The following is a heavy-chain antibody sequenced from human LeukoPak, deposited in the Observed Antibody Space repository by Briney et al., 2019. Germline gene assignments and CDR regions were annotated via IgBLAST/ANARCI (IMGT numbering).Heavy chain of an antibody. J-gene: IGHJ4*02. D-gene: IGHD2-21*02. CDR2: ISGSGGST. CDR3: AKDHVVVVTAIRHGYFDY. V-gene: IGHV3-23*01. CDR1: GFTFSSYA. Sequence: GGSLRLSCAASGFTFSSYAMSWVRQAPGKGLEWVSAISGSGGSTYYADSVKGRFTTSRDNSKNTLYLQMNSLRAEDTAVYYCAKDHVVVVTAIRHGYFDYWGRGTLVTVSS.